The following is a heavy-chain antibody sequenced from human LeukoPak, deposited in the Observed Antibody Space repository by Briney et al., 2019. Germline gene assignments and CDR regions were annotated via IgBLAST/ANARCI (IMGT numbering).Heavy chain of an antibody. J-gene: IGHJ4*02. D-gene: IGHD5-24*01. CDR3: ARDWEEMATAYYFDY. V-gene: IGHV3-30-3*01. Sequence: GRSLRLSCAASGFTFSSYAMHWVRQAPGKGLEWVAVISYDGSNKYYADSVKGRFTISRDNSKNTLYLQMNSLRAEDTAVYYCARDWEEMATAYYFDYWGQGALVTVSS. CDR2: ISYDGSNK. CDR1: GFTFSSYA.